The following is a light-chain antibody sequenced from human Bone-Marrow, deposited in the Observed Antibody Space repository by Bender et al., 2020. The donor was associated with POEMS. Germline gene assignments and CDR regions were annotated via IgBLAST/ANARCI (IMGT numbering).Light chain of an antibody. CDR1: STKFGSYP. V-gene: IGLV1-44*01. CDR2: NNS. CDR3: ATWVGSLNGLV. J-gene: IGLJ3*02. Sequence: QSVLTQPPSASGTPGQRVTISCSGSSTKFGSYPVNWYQQLPGAAPKLVIFNNSKRPSGVPDRFSGSNSGTSASLAICGLLSDEDADYYCATWVGSLNGLVFGGGTKLTVL.